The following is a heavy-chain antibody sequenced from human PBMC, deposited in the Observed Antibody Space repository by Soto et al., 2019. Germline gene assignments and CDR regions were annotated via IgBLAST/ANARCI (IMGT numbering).Heavy chain of an antibody. CDR1: GYSCTSYW. V-gene: IGHV5-51*01. CDR2: IYPGDSDT. D-gene: IGHD6-13*01. CDR3: ARGKRAIAAARGGYYYYMDV. Sequence: PGESLKISCKGSGYSCTSYWIGWVRQMPGKGLEWMGIIYPGDSDTRYSPSFQGQVTISADKSISTAYLQWSSLKASDTAMYYCARGKRAIAAARGGYYYYMDVWGKGTTVTVSS. J-gene: IGHJ6*03.